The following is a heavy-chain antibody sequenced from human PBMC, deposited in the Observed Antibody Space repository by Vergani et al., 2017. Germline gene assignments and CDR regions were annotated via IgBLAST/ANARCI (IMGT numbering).Heavy chain of an antibody. CDR1: GGSISSGGYY. CDR2: IYYSGRT. D-gene: IGHD2-2*01. J-gene: IGHJ3*02. CDR3: AGTSSQLAADDAFDI. Sequence: QVQLQESGPGLVKPSQTLSLTCTVSGGSISSGGYYWSWIRQHPGKGLEWIGYIYYSGRTYYNPSLKSRVTISVDTSKNQFSLKLSAVTAADTAVYYCAGTSSQLAADDAFDIWGQGTMVTVSS. V-gene: IGHV4-31*03.